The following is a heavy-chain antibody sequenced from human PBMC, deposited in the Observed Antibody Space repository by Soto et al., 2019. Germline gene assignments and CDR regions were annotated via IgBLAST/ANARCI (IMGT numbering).Heavy chain of an antibody. CDR2: INHSGST. CDR1: GGSFSGYY. Sequence: SETLSLTCAVYGGSFSGYYWSWIRQPPGKGLEWIGEINHSGSTNYNPSLKSRLTISVDTSKNQFSLKLSSVTAADTAVYYCARGRREYYYDSSGHSPALKYWGQGTLVTVSS. J-gene: IGHJ4*02. V-gene: IGHV4-34*01. CDR3: ARGRREYYYDSSGHSPALKY. D-gene: IGHD3-22*01.